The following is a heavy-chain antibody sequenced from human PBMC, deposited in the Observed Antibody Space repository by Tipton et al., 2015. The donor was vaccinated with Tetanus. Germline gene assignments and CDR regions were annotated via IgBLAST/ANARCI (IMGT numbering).Heavy chain of an antibody. CDR3: ARAISSRWGKHDAFDI. CDR1: GFTFRNYC. Sequence: SLRLSCAASGFTFRNYCMTWVRQAPGKGLEWVANIKQDGSALYYVDSVKGRFTSSRDNAENSLYLQVNSLRVEDTATYYCARAISSRWGKHDAFDIWGQGTTVAVSP. D-gene: IGHD3-16*01. V-gene: IGHV3-7*01. CDR2: IKQDGSAL. J-gene: IGHJ3*02.